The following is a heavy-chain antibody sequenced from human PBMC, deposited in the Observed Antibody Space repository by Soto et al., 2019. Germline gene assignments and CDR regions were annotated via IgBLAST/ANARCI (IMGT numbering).Heavy chain of an antibody. Sequence: SVKVSCKASGGIFRKSSFNWVRQAPGQGLEWVGGMIPALDAANNAQKFQGRGTITADESTGTAHMELSNLKCEDTAVYYCARAPCTGVVVLDFDTWGQGTLVTVSS. J-gene: IGHJ4*01. CDR2: MIPALDAA. CDR3: ARAPCTGVVVLDFDT. V-gene: IGHV1-69*13. CDR1: GGIFRKSS. D-gene: IGHD3-3*01.